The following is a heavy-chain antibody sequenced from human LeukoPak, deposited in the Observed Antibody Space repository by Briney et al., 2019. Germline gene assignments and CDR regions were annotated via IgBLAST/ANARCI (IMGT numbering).Heavy chain of an antibody. D-gene: IGHD6-19*01. CDR2: ISYDGSNK. Sequence: GGSLRLSCAASGFTFSSYGMHWVRQAPGKGLEWVAVISYDGSNKYHADSVKGRFTISRDNSKNTLYLQMNSLRAEDTAVYYCAKCREQWLVSYAMDVWGQGTTVTVSS. CDR1: GFTFSSYG. CDR3: AKCREQWLVSYAMDV. J-gene: IGHJ6*02. V-gene: IGHV3-30*18.